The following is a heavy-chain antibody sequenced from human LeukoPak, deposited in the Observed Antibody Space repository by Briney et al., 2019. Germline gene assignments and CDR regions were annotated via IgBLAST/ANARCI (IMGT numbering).Heavy chain of an antibody. CDR3: ARRLEYSGSKGVFDY. D-gene: IGHD1-26*01. J-gene: IGHJ4*02. V-gene: IGHV3-66*01. CDR2: IYSGGYT. Sequence: GGSLRLSCAASGFTVTTNYMTWVRQAPGKGLEWVSIIYSGGYTDYADSVKGRFTISRNNSKNTLDLQMNSLRAEDTAVYYCARRLEYSGSKGVFDYWGQGTLVTVSS. CDR1: GFTVTTNY.